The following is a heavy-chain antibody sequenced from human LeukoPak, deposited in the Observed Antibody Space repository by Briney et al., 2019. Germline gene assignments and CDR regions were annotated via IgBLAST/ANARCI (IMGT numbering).Heavy chain of an antibody. CDR3: SGGNGWTSEY. CDR2: MSKDGGQT. Sequence: GGSLRLSCAASGFSFSTYWMNWVRQAPGKGLEWVATMSKDGGQTYYVDSVKGRFTISRDNAKNSLYLQMNSLRAEDTAVYHCSGGNGWTSEYWGRGTLVTVSS. V-gene: IGHV3-7*04. D-gene: IGHD6-19*01. J-gene: IGHJ4*02. CDR1: GFSFSTYW.